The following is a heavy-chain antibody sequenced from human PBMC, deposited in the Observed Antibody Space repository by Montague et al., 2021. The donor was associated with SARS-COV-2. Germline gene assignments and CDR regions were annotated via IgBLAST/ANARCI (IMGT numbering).Heavy chain of an antibody. J-gene: IGHJ4*02. D-gene: IGHD3-10*01. CDR2: IYYYGNT. CDR3: AKEFGSGSYNPTY. V-gene: IGHV4-59*01. CDR1: GDSIKNYF. Sequence: SETLSLTCTVSGDSIKNYFWSWIRQPPGKGLEWIGYIYYYGNTHYNSSLKSRATISIDTSRNLFSLHLRSVTTADTAVYFCAKEFGSGSYNPTYWGQGVLVTVSS.